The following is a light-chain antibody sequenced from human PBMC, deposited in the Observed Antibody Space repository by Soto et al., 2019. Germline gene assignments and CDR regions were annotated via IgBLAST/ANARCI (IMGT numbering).Light chain of an antibody. J-gene: IGLJ1*01. CDR1: SSDVGSHNL. CDR2: EVS. CDR3: CAYAGSGTDV. Sequence: QSALTQPASVSGSPGPSITISCTGTSSDVGSHNLVSWYQQHPGKAPKLIIFEVSKRPSGVSNPFSGSKSGNTASLTISGVQADDQADYYCCAYAGSGTDVFGTGTKVTVL. V-gene: IGLV2-23*02.